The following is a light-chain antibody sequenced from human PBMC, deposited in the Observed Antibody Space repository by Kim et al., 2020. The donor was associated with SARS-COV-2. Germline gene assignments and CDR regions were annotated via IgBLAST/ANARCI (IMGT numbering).Light chain of an antibody. CDR2: DTS. J-gene: IGLJ2*01. V-gene: IGLV7-46*01. CDR1: SGADTSGNH. CDR3: LLYYNGYRI. Sequence: PGGTVTLACSSSSGADTSGNHPYWFQQKPGQAPRTLIYDTSNNHSWTPERLSGSLLGGNAALTLSGALPEDAAEYYCLLYYNGYRIFGGGTQLTVL.